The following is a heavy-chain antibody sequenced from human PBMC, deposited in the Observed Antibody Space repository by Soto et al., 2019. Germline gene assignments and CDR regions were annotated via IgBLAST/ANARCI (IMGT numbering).Heavy chain of an antibody. CDR1: GGACSGYY. J-gene: IGHJ3*02. CDR2: INHSGST. V-gene: IGHV4-34*01. CDR3: ARGIEHYAFDI. Sequence: ETLSLTRAVYGGACSGYYWSWIRQPPGKGLEWIGEINHSGSTNYNPSLKSRVTISVDTSKNQFSLKLSSVTAADTAVYYCARGIEHYAFDIWGQGTMVTVSS.